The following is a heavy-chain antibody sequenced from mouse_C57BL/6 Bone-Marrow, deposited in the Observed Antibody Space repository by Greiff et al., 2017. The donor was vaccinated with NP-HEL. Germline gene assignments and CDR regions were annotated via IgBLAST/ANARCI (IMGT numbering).Heavy chain of an antibody. V-gene: IGHV1-69*01. J-gene: IGHJ2*01. D-gene: IGHD4-1*01. CDR2: IDPSDSYT. CDR1: GYTFTSYW. CDR3: ARKLGREGYFDY. Sequence: QVQLQQPGAELVMPGASVKLSCKASGYTFTSYWMHWVKQRPGQGLEWIGEIDPSDSYTNYNQKFKGQSTLTVDKSSSTAYMQLSSLTSEDSAVYYCARKLGREGYFDYWGQGTTLTVSS.